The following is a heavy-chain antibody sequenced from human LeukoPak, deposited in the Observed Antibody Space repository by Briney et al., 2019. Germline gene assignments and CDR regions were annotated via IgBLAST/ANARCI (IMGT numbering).Heavy chain of an antibody. CDR2: INPSGGST. V-gene: IGHV1-46*01. J-gene: IGHJ5*02. CDR1: GYTFTSYY. D-gene: IGHD3-9*01. CDR3: ARTGYYDILTHRWFDP. Sequence: ASVKVSCKASGYTFTSYYMHWVRQAPGQGLEWMGLINPSGGSTSYAQKFQGRVTMTRDTSTSTVYMELSSLRSEDTAVYYCARTGYYDILTHRWFDPWGQGTLVTVSS.